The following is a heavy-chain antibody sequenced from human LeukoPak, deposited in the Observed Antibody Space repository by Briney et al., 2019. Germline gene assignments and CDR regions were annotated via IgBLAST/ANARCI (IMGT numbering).Heavy chain of an antibody. CDR3: ARAYYYYMDV. Sequence: SETLSLTCAVSGDSISSPNWWSWVRQPPGKGLEWIGEIYHSGSTNYNPSLKSRVTTSLDKSKNQFSLKLTSVTPADTAVYYCARAYYYYMDVWGKGTTVTVSS. CDR2: IYHSGST. CDR1: GDSISSPNW. V-gene: IGHV4-4*02. J-gene: IGHJ6*03.